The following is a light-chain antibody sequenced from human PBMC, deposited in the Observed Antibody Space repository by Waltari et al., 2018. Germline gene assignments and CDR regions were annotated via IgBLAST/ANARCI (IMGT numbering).Light chain of an antibody. Sequence: ETVMTQSPATLSVSPGERATPSCSPRQSLKNNLAWYQQKGGQAPRLLLFDASTRATGISARFSGSGYGTEFTLTISSLQSEDFAVYYCQQYDNWPLTFGQGTRLDIK. J-gene: IGKJ5*01. V-gene: IGKV3-15*01. CDR3: QQYDNWPLT. CDR1: QSLKNN. CDR2: DAS.